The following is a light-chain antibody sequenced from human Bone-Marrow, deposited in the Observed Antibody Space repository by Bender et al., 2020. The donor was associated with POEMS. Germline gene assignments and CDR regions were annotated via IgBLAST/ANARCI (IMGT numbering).Light chain of an antibody. CDR2: DVN. J-gene: IGLJ2*01. CDR1: SNDVGGDND. V-gene: IGLV2-14*03. Sequence: QSALTQPASVSGSPGQSITISCTGTSNDVGGDNDVSWYQHVPDKAPEVIIYDVNHRPSGTSSRFSGSKSGNTASLTISELQAEDEADYYCASYTSGSTPVVFGGGTKLTVL. CDR3: ASYTSGSTPVV.